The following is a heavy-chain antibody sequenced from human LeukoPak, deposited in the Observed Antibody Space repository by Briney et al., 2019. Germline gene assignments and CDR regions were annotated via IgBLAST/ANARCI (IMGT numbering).Heavy chain of an antibody. D-gene: IGHD6-6*01. CDR3: ARGIAARQELYYYYYYYMDV. CDR2: INHSGST. V-gene: IGHV4-34*01. J-gene: IGHJ6*03. CDR1: GGSFSGYY. Sequence: SETLSLTCAVYGGSFSGYYWSWIRQPPGKGLEWIGEINHSGSTNYNPSLKSRVTISVDTSKNQFSLKLSSVTAADTAVYYCARGIAARQELYYYYYYYMDVWGKGTTVTVSS.